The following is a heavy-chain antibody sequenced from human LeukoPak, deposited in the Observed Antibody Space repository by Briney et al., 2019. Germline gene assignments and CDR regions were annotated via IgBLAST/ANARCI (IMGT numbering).Heavy chain of an antibody. CDR1: GGSISSNSYY. CDR2: IYHSGST. CDR3: GEGAIRGSDY. V-gene: IGHV4-39*07. Sequence: SETLSLTCTVSGGSISSNSYYWGWIRQPPGKGLEWIGSIYHSGSTYYNSSLKSRVTISLDTSKNQFSLKLSSVTAADTAVYYCGEGAIRGSDYWGQGNLVNGSS. J-gene: IGHJ4*01. D-gene: IGHD3-10*01.